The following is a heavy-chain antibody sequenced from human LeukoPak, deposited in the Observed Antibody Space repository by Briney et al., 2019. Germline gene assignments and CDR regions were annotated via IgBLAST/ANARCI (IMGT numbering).Heavy chain of an antibody. Sequence: ASVKVSCKASGFTFTSSAVQWVRQARGQRLEWIGWIVVGSGNTYYAQKFQERVTITRDMSTSTAYMELSSLRSEDTAVYYCAAEPYQYYDFWSGYYRPPEYFDYWGQGTLVTVSS. CDR3: AAEPYQYYDFWSGYYRPPEYFDY. V-gene: IGHV1-58*01. CDR1: GFTFTSSA. D-gene: IGHD3-3*01. J-gene: IGHJ4*02. CDR2: IVVGSGNT.